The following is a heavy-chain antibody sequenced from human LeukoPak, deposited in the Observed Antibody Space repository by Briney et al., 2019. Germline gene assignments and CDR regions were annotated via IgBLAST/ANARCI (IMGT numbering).Heavy chain of an antibody. D-gene: IGHD3-3*01. CDR3: AREKFLGRLTRVLDT. CDR2: VYHSGST. CDR1: NGSFTEYF. V-gene: IGHV4-34*01. J-gene: IGHJ5*02. Sequence: PSETLSLTCVVNNGSFTEYFWSWIRQPPGKGLEWIGEVYHSGSTNYNPSLKSRLSISADMSKKQFSRKLNSVTAADTAVYYCAREKFLGRLTRVLDTWGQGTLVTVSS.